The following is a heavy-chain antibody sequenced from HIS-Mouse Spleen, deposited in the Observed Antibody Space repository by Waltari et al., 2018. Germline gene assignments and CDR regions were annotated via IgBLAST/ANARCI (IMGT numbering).Heavy chain of an antibody. Sequence: QLQLQESGPGLVKPSETLSLTCTVSGGSISSSSYYGGWIRQPPGKGLEWIGSIYYSGSTYYNPSLKSRVTISVDTSKNQFSLKLSSVTAADTAVYYCARRDIAAAGIDYWGQGTLVTVSS. V-gene: IGHV4-39*01. CDR1: GGSISSSSYY. CDR3: ARRDIAAAGIDY. J-gene: IGHJ4*02. D-gene: IGHD6-13*01. CDR2: IYYSGST.